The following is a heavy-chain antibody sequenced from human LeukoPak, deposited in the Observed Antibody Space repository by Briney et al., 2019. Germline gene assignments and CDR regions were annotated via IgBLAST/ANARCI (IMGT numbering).Heavy chain of an antibody. CDR3: ARVPVGATRAFDY. Sequence: SETLSLTCTVSGGSISSYYWGWIRQPPGKGLEWIGSIYHSGSTYYNPSLKSRVTISVDTSKNQFSLKLSSVTAADTAVYYCARVPVGATRAFDYWGQGTLVTVSS. D-gene: IGHD1-26*01. V-gene: IGHV4-39*07. CDR1: GGSISSYY. CDR2: IYHSGST. J-gene: IGHJ4*02.